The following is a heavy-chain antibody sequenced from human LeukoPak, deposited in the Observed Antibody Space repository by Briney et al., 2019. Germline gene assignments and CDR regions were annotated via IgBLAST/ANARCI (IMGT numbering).Heavy chain of an antibody. D-gene: IGHD1-26*01. CDR2: IYYSGST. V-gene: IGHV4-59*01. CDR1: GGSISNYY. Sequence: PSETLSLTCTVSGGSISNYYWSWIRQPPGKGLEWIGYIYYSGSTNYNPSLKSRVTISVDTSKNQFSLKLSSVTAADTAVYYCARERVSGSVATHWFDPWGQGTLVTVSS. CDR3: ARERVSGSVATHWFDP. J-gene: IGHJ5*02.